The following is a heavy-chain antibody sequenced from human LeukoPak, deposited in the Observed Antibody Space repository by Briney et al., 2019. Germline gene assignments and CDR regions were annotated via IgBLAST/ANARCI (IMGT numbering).Heavy chain of an antibody. CDR1: GFTFSSYA. Sequence: GGSLRLSCAASGFTFSSYAMSWVRQAPGKGLEWVSAISGSGGGAYYADSVKGRFTISRDNSKNILYLQMNSLRAEDTAVYYCAREGPRGNSQFDYWGQGTLVTVSS. CDR3: AREGPRGNSQFDY. D-gene: IGHD2/OR15-2a*01. V-gene: IGHV3-23*01. J-gene: IGHJ4*02. CDR2: ISGSGGGA.